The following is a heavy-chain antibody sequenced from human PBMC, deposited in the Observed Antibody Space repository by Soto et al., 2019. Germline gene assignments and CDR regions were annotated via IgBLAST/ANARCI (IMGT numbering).Heavy chain of an antibody. CDR2: ISYDGSNK. CDR3: ARDSSLFWLDY. D-gene: IGHD3-9*01. J-gene: IGHJ4*02. CDR1: GFTFSSYA. Sequence: PGGSLRLSCAASGFTFSSYAMHWVRQAPGKGLERVAVISYDGSNKYYADPVKGRFTISRDNSKNTLYLQMNSLRAEDTAVYYYARDSSLFWLDYRGQGTLVTVYS. V-gene: IGHV3-30-3*01.